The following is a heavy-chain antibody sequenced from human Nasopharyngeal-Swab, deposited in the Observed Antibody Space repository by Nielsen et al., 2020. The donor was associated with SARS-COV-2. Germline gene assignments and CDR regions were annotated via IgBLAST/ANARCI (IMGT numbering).Heavy chain of an antibody. J-gene: IGHJ4*02. CDR3: ASSGELEAAVGY. D-gene: IGHD3-10*01. CDR1: GFTFSSYG. CDR2: IWYDGSNK. V-gene: IGHV3-33*01. Sequence: LSLTCAASGFTFSSYGMHWVRQAPGKGLEWVAVIWYDGSNKYYADSVKGRFTISRDNSKNTLYLQMNSLRAEDTAVYYCASSGELEAAVGYWGQGTLVTVSS.